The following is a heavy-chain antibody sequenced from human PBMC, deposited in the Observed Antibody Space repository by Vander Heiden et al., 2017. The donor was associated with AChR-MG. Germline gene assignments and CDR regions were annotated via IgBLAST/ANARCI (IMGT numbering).Heavy chain of an antibody. CDR3: ARVFRAYYGSGSYYNRPGAFDI. J-gene: IGHJ3*02. CDR1: GGPISSYY. V-gene: IGHV4-59*01. Sequence: QVQLQESGPGLVKPSETLSLTCTVSGGPISSYYWSWIRQPPGKGLEWIGYIYYSGSTNYNPSLKSRVTISVDTSKNQFSLKLSSVTAADTAVYYCARVFRAYYGSGSYYNRPGAFDIWGQGTMVTVSS. CDR2: IYYSGST. D-gene: IGHD3-10*01.